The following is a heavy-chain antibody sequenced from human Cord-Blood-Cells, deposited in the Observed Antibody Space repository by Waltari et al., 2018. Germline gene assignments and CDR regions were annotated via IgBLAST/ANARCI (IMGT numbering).Heavy chain of an antibody. CDR3: ATLSGSYGIYGMDV. D-gene: IGHD3-16*01. CDR1: GYTLTALS. J-gene: IGHJ6*02. Sequence: QVQLVQSGAEVKKPGASVKVSCKVSGYTLTALSMHWLRQAPGKGLEWMGGCDPEDGETIYAQKFQGRVTMTEDTSTDTAYMELSSLRSEDTAVYYCATLSGSYGIYGMDVWGQGTTVTVSS. CDR2: CDPEDGET. V-gene: IGHV1-24*01.